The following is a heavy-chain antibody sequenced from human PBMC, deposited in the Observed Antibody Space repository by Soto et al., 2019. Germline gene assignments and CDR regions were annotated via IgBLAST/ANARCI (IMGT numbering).Heavy chain of an antibody. Sequence: GASVKVSCSASGYTFTSYGISWVRQAPGQGLEWMGWISAYNGNTNYAQKLQGRVTMTTDTSTSTAYMELRSLRSDDTAVYYCARDPNPPLLRFLEWPTPWGAFDIWGQGTMVTVSS. V-gene: IGHV1-18*01. D-gene: IGHD3-3*01. J-gene: IGHJ3*02. CDR2: ISAYNGNT. CDR3: ARDPNPPLLRFLEWPTPWGAFDI. CDR1: GYTFTSYG.